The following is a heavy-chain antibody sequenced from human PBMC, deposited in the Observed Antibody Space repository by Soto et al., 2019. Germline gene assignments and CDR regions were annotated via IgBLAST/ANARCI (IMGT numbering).Heavy chain of an antibody. J-gene: IGHJ6*02. CDR2: TRNKASGYTT. CDR1: GFTVSDHY. Sequence: GGSLRLSCAASGFTVSDHYMDWVRQAPGKGLEWVGRTRNKASGYTTEYAASVKGRFTILRDDSKTSLYLQMNSLKTEDTAVYYCARGNYYGMDVWGLGTTVTVSS. CDR3: ARGNYYGMDV. V-gene: IGHV3-72*01. D-gene: IGHD3-10*01.